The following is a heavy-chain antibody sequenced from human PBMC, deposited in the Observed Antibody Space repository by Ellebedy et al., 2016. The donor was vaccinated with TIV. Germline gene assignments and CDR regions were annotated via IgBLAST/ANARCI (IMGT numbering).Heavy chain of an antibody. CDR3: ARGGSYYVH. V-gene: IGHV3-66*01. CDR2: IYSGGST. CDR1: GFNFGSAW. D-gene: IGHD1-26*01. J-gene: IGHJ4*02. Sequence: PGGSLRLSCAASGFNFGSAWMNWVRQAPGKGLEWVSVIYSGGSTYYADSVKGRFTISRDNSKNTLYLQMNSLRAEDTAVYYCARGGSYYVHWGQGTLVTVSS.